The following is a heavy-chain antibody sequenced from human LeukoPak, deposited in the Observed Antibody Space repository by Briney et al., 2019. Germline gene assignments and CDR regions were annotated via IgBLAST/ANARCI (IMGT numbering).Heavy chain of an antibody. D-gene: IGHD3-10*01. CDR2: INHSGST. J-gene: IGHJ6*02. CDR1: GGSFSGYY. V-gene: IGHV4-34*01. Sequence: SETLSLTCAVYGGSFSGYYWSWIRQPPGKGLEWIGEINHSGSTNYNPSLKSRVTISVDTSKNQFSLKLSSVTAADTAVYYCARAHAQYVLLWSGELLHGGMDVWGQGTTVTVSS. CDR3: ARAHAQYVLLWSGELLHGGMDV.